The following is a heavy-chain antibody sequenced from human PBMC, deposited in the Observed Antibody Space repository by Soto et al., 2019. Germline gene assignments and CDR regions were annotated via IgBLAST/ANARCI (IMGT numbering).Heavy chain of an antibody. CDR1: GFTFSSYG. J-gene: IGHJ6*03. CDR3: ARDRYGSGSYRPLNYYYYYMDV. Sequence: TGGSLRLSCAASGFTFSSYGMHWVRQAPGKGLEWVAVIWYDGSNKYYADSVKGRFTISRDNSKNTLYLQMNSLRAEDTAVYYCARDRYGSGSYRPLNYYYYYMDVWGKGTTVTVSS. D-gene: IGHD3-10*01. CDR2: IWYDGSNK. V-gene: IGHV3-33*01.